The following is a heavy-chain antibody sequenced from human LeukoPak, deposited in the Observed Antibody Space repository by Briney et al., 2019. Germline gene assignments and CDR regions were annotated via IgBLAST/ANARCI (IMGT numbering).Heavy chain of an antibody. CDR2: TRNKANSYIT. V-gene: IGHV3-72*01. D-gene: IGHD1-26*01. CDR3: ARATYSGTYSFQDY. J-gene: IGHJ4*02. Sequence: GGSLRLSCAASGFTFSDHYMDWVRQAPGKGLEWVGRTRNKANSYITEYAASVKGRFTISRDDSKNSLFLQMNSLKTEDTAVYYCARATYSGTYSFQDYWGQGTLVTVSS. CDR1: GFTFSDHY.